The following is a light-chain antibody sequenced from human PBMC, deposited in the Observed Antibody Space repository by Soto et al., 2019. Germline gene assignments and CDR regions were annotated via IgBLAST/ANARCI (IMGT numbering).Light chain of an antibody. V-gene: IGKV3-15*01. CDR3: QQYDNWPLT. CDR2: GAS. J-gene: IGKJ4*01. CDR1: QSVSSN. Sequence: EIVMTQSPATLSVSPGERATLSCKASQSVSSNLAWYQQKPGQAPRLLIYGASTMATGIPARFSGSASGTEFTLTISSLQSEDFAGYYCQQYDNWPLTFGGGTKVEIK.